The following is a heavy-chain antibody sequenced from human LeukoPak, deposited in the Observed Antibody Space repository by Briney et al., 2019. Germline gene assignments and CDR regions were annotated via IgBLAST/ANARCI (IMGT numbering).Heavy chain of an antibody. V-gene: IGHV4-59*01. CDR1: GGSISSYY. CDR3: ARGAVVVPAAMGTSNWFDP. D-gene: IGHD2-2*01. CDR2: IYYSGST. Sequence: SETLSLTCTVSGGSISSYYWSWIRQPPGKGLEWIGYIYYSGSTNYNPSLKSRVTIPVDTSKNQFSLKLSSVTAADTAVYYCARGAVVVPAAMGTSNWFDPWGQGTLVTVFS. J-gene: IGHJ5*02.